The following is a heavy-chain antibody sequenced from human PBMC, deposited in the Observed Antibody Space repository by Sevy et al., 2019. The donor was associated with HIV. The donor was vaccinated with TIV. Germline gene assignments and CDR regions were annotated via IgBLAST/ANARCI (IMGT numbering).Heavy chain of an antibody. CDR2: ISWNSGSI. CDR1: GFIFSTSP. CDR3: AKDINLMGATVAGLFDY. V-gene: IGHV3-9*01. D-gene: IGHD6-19*01. Sequence: GGSLRLSCAASGFIFSTSPMHWVRQAPGKGLECVSGISWNSGSIGYADSVKGRFTISRDNAKNSLYLQMNSLRAEDTALYYCAKDINLMGATVAGLFDYWGQGTLVTVSS. J-gene: IGHJ4*02.